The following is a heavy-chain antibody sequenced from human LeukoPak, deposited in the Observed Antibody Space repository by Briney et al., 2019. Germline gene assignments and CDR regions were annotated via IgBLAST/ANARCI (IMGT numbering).Heavy chain of an antibody. CDR3: AKDGCYHDYGDYVPGWYYYMDV. Sequence: PGGSLRLSCAASGFTFSSYEMNWVRQAPGKGLEWVAFIRYDGSNKYYADSVKGRFTISRDNSKNTLYLQMNSLRAEDTAVYYCAKDGCYHDYGDYVPGWYYYMDVWGKGTTVTISS. V-gene: IGHV3-30*02. D-gene: IGHD4-17*01. J-gene: IGHJ6*03. CDR2: IRYDGSNK. CDR1: GFTFSSYE.